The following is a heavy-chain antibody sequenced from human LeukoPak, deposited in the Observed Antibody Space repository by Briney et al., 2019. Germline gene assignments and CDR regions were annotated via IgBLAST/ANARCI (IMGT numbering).Heavy chain of an antibody. V-gene: IGHV4-34*01. J-gene: IGHJ4*02. CDR2: INESGNT. Sequence: PSETLSLTCAVYGESFSDYYWSWFRQPPGKGLEWVGEINESGNTNYNPSHKSRVTILVDRSKTQFYMKMNSVTAAETATYYSAKGVSRWGEGTLVTVSS. CDR1: GESFSDYY. CDR3: AKGVSR.